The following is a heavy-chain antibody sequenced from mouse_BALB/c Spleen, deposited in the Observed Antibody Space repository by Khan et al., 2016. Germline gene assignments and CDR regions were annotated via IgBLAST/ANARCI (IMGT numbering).Heavy chain of an antibody. CDR2: IDPANGNT. Sequence: EVQLQESGAELVKPGASVKLSCTASGFNIKDTYMHWVKQRPEQGLEWIGRIDPANGNTKYDPKFQGKATITADTSSNTAYLQLSSLTSEDTAVYYCARGRVYYRYEAWFAYWGQGTLVTVSA. V-gene: IGHV14-3*02. CDR3: ARGRVYYRYEAWFAY. J-gene: IGHJ3*01. CDR1: GFNIKDTY. D-gene: IGHD2-14*01.